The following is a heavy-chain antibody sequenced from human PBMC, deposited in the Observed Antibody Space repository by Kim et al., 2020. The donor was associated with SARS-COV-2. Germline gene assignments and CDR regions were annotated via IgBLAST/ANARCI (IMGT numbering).Heavy chain of an antibody. V-gene: IGHV3-48*01. J-gene: IGHJ5*02. D-gene: IGHD2-15*01. Sequence: SAASVKGRFTISREHAKNSLYLQMTGLRAEDTAVYYCARSEGWPSGWFDPWGQGTLVTVSS. CDR3: ARSEGWPSGWFDP.